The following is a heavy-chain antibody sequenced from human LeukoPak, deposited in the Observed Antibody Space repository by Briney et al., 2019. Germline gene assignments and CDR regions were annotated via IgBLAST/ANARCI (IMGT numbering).Heavy chain of an antibody. CDR3: ARGRGGMVANSPYYYYYMDV. D-gene: IGHD5-12*01. V-gene: IGHV1-8*03. CDR2: MNPNSGNT. CDR1: GYTFTSYD. Sequence: ASVKVSCKASGYTFTSYDINWVRQATGQGLGWMGWMNPNSGNTGYAQKFQGRVTITRNTSISTAYMELSSLRSEDTAVYYCARGRGGMVANSPYYYYYMDVWGKGTTVTVSS. J-gene: IGHJ6*03.